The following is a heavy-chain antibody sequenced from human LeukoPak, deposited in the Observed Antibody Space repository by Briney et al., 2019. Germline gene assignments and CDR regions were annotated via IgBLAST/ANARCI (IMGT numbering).Heavy chain of an antibody. CDR2: ISDSGVST. Sequence: GGSLRLSCAASGFNFNTYWMSWVRQAPGKGLEWVSAISDSGVSTYYADSVKGRFTISRDNSKNTLYLQMNSLRAEDTAVYYCARDSLMLRGPLVIYYFDFWGQGTLVTVSS. V-gene: IGHV3-23*01. CDR3: ARDSLMLRGPLVIYYFDF. CDR1: GFNFNTYW. D-gene: IGHD3-10*01. J-gene: IGHJ4*02.